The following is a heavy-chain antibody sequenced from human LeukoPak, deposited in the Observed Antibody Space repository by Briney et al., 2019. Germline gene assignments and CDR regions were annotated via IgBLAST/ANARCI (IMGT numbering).Heavy chain of an antibody. V-gene: IGHV3-74*01. J-gene: IGHJ4*02. CDR3: ARDSARYCSGGSCGIFDY. CDR2: INDDGSDT. CDR1: GFTFKLYW. D-gene: IGHD2-15*01. Sequence: GGSLRLSCAASGFTFKLYWMHWVRQVPGKRPVWVSRINDDGSDTIYADSVRGRFTISRDDAKNTVYLQMNNLRAEDTAVYYCARDSARYCSGGSCGIFDYWGQGTLVTVSS.